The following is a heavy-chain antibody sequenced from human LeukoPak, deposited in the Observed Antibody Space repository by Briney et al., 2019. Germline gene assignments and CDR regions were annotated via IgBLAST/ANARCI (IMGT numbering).Heavy chain of an antibody. CDR2: IYSSVTT. CDR1: GGSMNPYY. D-gene: IGHD5-12*01. V-gene: IGHV4-59*08. CDR3: ARQRYSYGSNFEY. Sequence: TSEILSLTCSVSGGSMNPYYWTWIRQPPGKGLEWIGYIYSSVTTNYNPSLESRVHISVDTSKNLFTLTLNSVTAADTAVYYCARQRYSYGSNFEYWGQGTLVIVSS. J-gene: IGHJ4*02.